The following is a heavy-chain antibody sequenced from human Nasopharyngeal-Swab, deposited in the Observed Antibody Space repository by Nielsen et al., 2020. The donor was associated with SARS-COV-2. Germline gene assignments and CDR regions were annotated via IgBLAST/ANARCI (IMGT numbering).Heavy chain of an antibody. V-gene: IGHV1-69*01. CDR2: IIPIFGTA. D-gene: IGHD2-2*01. J-gene: IGHJ4*02. CDR3: ARGEVPTFADY. Sequence: WVRQAPGQGLEWMGGIIPIFGTANYAQKFQGRVTITADESTSTAYMELSSLRSEDTAVYYCARGEVPTFADYWGQGTLVTVSS.